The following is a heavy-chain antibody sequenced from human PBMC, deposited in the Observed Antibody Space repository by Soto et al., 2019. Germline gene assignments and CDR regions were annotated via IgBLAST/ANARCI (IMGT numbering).Heavy chain of an antibody. CDR2: ISGSGGST. Sequence: RGSLRLSCAASGFTFSSYAMSWVRQAPGKGLEWVSAISGSGGSTYYADSVKGRFTISRDNSKNTLYLQMNSLRAEDTAVYYCAKDWPPRPFPFWFGVPSAWRQGTLDIVSS. CDR1: GFTFSSYA. V-gene: IGHV3-23*01. D-gene: IGHD3-10*01. J-gene: IGHJ5*02. CDR3: AKDWPPRPFPFWFGVPSA.